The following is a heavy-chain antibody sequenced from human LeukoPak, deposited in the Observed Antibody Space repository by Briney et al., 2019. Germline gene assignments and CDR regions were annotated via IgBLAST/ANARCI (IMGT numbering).Heavy chain of an antibody. J-gene: IGHJ1*01. CDR1: GYTFTSYA. CDR2: INTNTGNP. CDR3: ARGNSSGYYQASEYFQH. D-gene: IGHD3-22*01. Sequence: GASVKVSCKASGYTFTSYAMNWVRQAPGQGLEWMGWINTNTGNPTYAQGFIGRFVFSLDTSVSTAYLQISSLKAEDTAVYYCARGNSSGYYQASEYFQHWGQGTLVTVSS. V-gene: IGHV7-4-1*02.